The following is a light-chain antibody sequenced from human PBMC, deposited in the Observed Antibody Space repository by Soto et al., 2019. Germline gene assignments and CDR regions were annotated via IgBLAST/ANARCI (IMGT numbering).Light chain of an antibody. Sequence: EIVMTQSPATLSVSPGERATLSCRASQSVSSNLAWYQQKPGQAPRLLIYGASTRATGIPARFSGSGSGTEFTLTISSQQSEDFAVYYCQQSNNWPLGTFGQGTKLEIK. V-gene: IGKV3-15*01. J-gene: IGKJ2*01. CDR2: GAS. CDR3: QQSNNWPLGT. CDR1: QSVSSN.